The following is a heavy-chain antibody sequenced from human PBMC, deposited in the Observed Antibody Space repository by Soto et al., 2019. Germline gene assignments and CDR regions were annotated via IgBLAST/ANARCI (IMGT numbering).Heavy chain of an antibody. CDR2: ISDSSKTI. D-gene: IGHD6-19*01. CDR1: GFTFSRYN. Sequence: EVQLVESGGGLVQPGGSLRLSCAASGFTFSRYNMGWVRQAPGEGLQWVSYISDSSKTIYYTDSVKCRFTISRDTAKESFYLKMNSLRADDTAIYYWARVIDNSGYSSCWPFQHWGQGALVIVSS. V-gene: IGHV3-48*01. CDR3: ARVIDNSGYSSCWPFQH. J-gene: IGHJ1*01.